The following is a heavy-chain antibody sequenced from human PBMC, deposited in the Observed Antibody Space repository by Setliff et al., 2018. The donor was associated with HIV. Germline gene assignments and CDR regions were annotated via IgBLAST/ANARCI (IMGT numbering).Heavy chain of an antibody. CDR1: GYTFTSYY. D-gene: IGHD3-22*01. J-gene: IGHJ4*02. Sequence: ASVKVSCKASGYTFTSYYLHWLRQAPGQGLEWMGISYPSDGRTQYAQKFQGRVTMTRDTSTSTAYMELNSLSSEDTAVYYCARGLSFYDPGGFDYWGQGTLVTVSS. V-gene: IGHV1-46*01. CDR3: ARGLSFYDPGGFDY. CDR2: SYPSDGRT.